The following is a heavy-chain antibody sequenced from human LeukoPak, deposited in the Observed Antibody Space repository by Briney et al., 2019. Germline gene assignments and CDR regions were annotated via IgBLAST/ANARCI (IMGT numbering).Heavy chain of an antibody. D-gene: IGHD2-2*01. CDR3: ARDPVYCSSTSCYPSGWFDP. Sequence: PGGSLRLSCAASGFTFSSYEMNWVRQAPGKGLEWVSVIYSGGSTYYADSVKGRFTISRDNSKNTLYLQMNSLRAEDTAVYYCARDPVYCSSTSCYPSGWFDPWGQGTLVTVSS. CDR1: GFTFSSYE. J-gene: IGHJ5*02. V-gene: IGHV3-53*01. CDR2: IYSGGST.